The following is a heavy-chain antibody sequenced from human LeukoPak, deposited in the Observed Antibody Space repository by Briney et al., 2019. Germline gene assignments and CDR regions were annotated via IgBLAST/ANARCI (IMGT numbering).Heavy chain of an antibody. D-gene: IGHD4-17*01. V-gene: IGHV4-30-4*01. CDR1: GGSIIRGDYY. CDR3: ARGRYYGDYIDY. J-gene: IGHJ4*02. Sequence: SETLSLTCIVSGGSIIRGDYYWIWIRQAPGKGREWIGYHYYSGTTNYSPSLKSRVDISIDTFRNQFSLRLTSVTAADTAVYYCARGRYYGDYIDYWGQRALVTVSS. CDR2: HYYSGTT.